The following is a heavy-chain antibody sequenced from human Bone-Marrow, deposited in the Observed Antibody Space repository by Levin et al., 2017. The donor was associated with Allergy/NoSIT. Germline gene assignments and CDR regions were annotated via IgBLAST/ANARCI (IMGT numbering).Heavy chain of an antibody. D-gene: IGHD2-2*01. V-gene: IGHV3-9*01. CDR1: GFTFDDYA. Sequence: SLKISCAASGFTFDDYAMYWVRQAPGRGLEWVSGISWDSDDIHYADSVKGRFTISRDNAKNSLFLQMNSLKTEDTALYYCAKGGFASAWYFDSWGQGALVTVSS. J-gene: IGHJ4*02. CDR2: ISWDSDDI. CDR3: AKGGFASAWYFDS.